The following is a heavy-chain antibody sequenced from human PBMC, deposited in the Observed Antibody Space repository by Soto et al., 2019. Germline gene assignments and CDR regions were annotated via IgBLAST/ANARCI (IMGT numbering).Heavy chain of an antibody. J-gene: IGHJ4*02. CDR2: IWYDGSNK. D-gene: IGHD6-13*01. V-gene: IGHV3-33*01. Sequence: QVQLVESGGGVVQPGRSLRLSCAASGFTFSSYGMHWVRQAPGKGLEWVAVIWYDGSNKYYADSVKGRFTISRDNSKNTLYLQMNSLRAEDTAVYYCARPMNGTAGYFDYWGQGTLVTVSS. CDR1: GFTFSSYG. CDR3: ARPMNGTAGYFDY.